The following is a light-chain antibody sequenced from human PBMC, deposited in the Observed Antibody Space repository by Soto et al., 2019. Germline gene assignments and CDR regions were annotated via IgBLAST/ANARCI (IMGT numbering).Light chain of an antibody. V-gene: IGKV3-20*01. CDR1: QSVRRSS. Sequence: EIVLTQSPGTLSLSPGERATLSCRASQSVRRSSLAWYQQKPGQAPRLLIYGASSRATGIPDRFSGSGSGTDFTLTISRLEPEDFAVYYCQQYGSSLYTFGQGTKLEIK. J-gene: IGKJ2*01. CDR3: QQYGSSLYT. CDR2: GAS.